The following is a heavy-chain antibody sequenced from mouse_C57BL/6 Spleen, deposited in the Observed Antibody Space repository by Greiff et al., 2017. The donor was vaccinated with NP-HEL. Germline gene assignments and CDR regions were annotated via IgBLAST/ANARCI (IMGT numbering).Heavy chain of an antibody. D-gene: IGHD4-1*01. V-gene: IGHV5-17*01. CDR1: GFTFSDYG. CDR3: ARWGWDGYAMDY. CDR2: ISSGSSTI. J-gene: IGHJ4*01. Sequence: EVHLVESGGGLVKPGGSLKLSCAASGFTFSDYGMHWVRQAPEKGLEWVAYISSGSSTIYYADTVKGRFTISRDNAKNTLFLQMTSLRSEDTAMYYCARWGWDGYAMDYWGQGTSVTVAS.